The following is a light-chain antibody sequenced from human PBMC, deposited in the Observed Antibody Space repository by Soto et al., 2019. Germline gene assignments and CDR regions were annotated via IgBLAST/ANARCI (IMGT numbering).Light chain of an antibody. CDR1: QSVSSNF. J-gene: IGKJ1*01. V-gene: IGKV3-20*01. CDR2: GAS. Sequence: VLAQSPGTLSLSPGERATLACRASQSVSSNFLAWYQHKVGQAPRLLMYGASIRAAGAPDRFTGGGSGTEFTLTISRVEPEDFAVYYCHQYTKWPPWTFGPGTKVEIK. CDR3: HQYTKWPPWT.